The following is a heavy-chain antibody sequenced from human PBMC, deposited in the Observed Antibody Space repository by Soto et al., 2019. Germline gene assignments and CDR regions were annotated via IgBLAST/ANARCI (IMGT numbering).Heavy chain of an antibody. D-gene: IGHD1-20*01. V-gene: IGHV3-30*03. CDR2: ISYDGNNR. J-gene: IGHJ4*02. CDR3: TFGDNSFDY. CDR1: GFTFSDYG. Sequence: QVQLVESGGGVVQPGRSLRVSCAASGFTFSDYGIYWVRQAPGKGLEWVALISYDGNNREYGDSVKGRFTISRDNSKNTLYLQMNSLRVEDTAVYDCTFGDNSFDYWGQGTLVTVSS.